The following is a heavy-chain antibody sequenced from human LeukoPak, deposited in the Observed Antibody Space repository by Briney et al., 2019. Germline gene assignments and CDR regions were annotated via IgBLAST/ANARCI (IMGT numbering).Heavy chain of an antibody. CDR1: GYSLTSYA. V-gene: IGHV1-8*01. Sequence: ASVKVSCKASGYSLTSYALNWVRQAPGQGFEWMGWMNPNSGNTGYAQKFQGRVTITRNTSISTAYMELSSLRSEDTAVYYCARGPYVWGSYRYLSYWGQGTLVTVSS. CDR3: ARGPYVWGSYRYLSY. J-gene: IGHJ4*02. CDR2: MNPNSGNT. D-gene: IGHD3-16*02.